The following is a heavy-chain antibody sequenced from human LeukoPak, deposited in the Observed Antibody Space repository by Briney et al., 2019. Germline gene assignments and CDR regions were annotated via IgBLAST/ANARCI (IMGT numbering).Heavy chain of an antibody. Sequence: RSGGSLRLSCAASGFTFSSYGMHWVRQAAGKGLEWVAFIRYDGSNKYYADSVKGRFTISRDNSKNTLYLQMNSLRAEDTAVYYCAKDSQYSSSNWFDPWGQGSLVTVSS. V-gene: IGHV3-30*02. J-gene: IGHJ5*02. CDR1: GFTFSSYG. D-gene: IGHD6-6*01. CDR2: IRYDGSNK. CDR3: AKDSQYSSSNWFDP.